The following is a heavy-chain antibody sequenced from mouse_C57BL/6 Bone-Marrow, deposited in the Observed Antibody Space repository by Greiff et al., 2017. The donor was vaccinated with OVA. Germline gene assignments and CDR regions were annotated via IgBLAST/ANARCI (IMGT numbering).Heavy chain of an antibody. CDR3: ARSGSVYYAMDY. J-gene: IGHJ4*01. CDR2: IYPGDGDT. V-gene: IGHV1-82*01. Sequence: VKLMESGPELVKPGASVKISCKASGYAFSSSWMNWVKQRPGKGLEWIGRIYPGDGDTNYNGKFKGKATLTADKSSSTAYMQLSSLTSEDSAVYFCARSGSVYYAMDYWGQGTSVTVSS. CDR1: GYAFSSSW. D-gene: IGHD1-3*01.